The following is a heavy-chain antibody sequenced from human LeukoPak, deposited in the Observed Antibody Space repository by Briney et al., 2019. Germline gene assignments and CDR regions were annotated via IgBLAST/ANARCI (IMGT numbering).Heavy chain of an antibody. Sequence: GGSLRLSCAASGFTFSSYAMSWVRQAPGKGLEWVSGFSGGDGSTSYADSVKGRFTISRDNSKNTLYLQMNSLRAEDTAVYYCAKGRVVPATIYDYWGQGTLVTVSS. D-gene: IGHD2-2*02. CDR2: FSGGDGST. J-gene: IGHJ4*02. CDR1: GFTFSSYA. CDR3: AKGRVVPATIYDY. V-gene: IGHV3-23*01.